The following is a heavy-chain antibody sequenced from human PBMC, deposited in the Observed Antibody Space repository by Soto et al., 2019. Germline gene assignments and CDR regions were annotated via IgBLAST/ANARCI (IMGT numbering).Heavy chain of an antibody. Sequence: ASVKVSCKASGYTFTSYYMHWVRQAPGKGLEWMGGFDPEDGETIYAQKFQGRVTMTEDTSTDTAYMELSSLRSEDTAVYYCAAWDSSSSWQIDYWGQGTLVTVSS. CDR3: AAWDSSSSWQIDY. J-gene: IGHJ4*02. CDR2: FDPEDGET. V-gene: IGHV1-24*01. CDR1: GYTFTSYY. D-gene: IGHD6-13*01.